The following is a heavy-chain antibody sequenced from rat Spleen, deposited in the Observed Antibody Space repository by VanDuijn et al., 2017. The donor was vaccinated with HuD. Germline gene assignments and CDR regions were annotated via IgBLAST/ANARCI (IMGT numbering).Heavy chain of an antibody. J-gene: IGHJ2*01. V-gene: IGHV2S12*01. CDR1: GFTFSNYD. D-gene: IGHD1-11*01. CDR2: IWSGENT. CDR3: ARSGGYGYYFDY. Sequence: VQLVESGGALVQPGRSLKLSCAASGFTFSNYDMAWVRQPPGKGLEWIAAIWSGENTYYNSALKSRLSISRDTSKSQVLLKMNSLQTEDTAMYFCARSGGYGYYFDYWGQGVMVTVSS.